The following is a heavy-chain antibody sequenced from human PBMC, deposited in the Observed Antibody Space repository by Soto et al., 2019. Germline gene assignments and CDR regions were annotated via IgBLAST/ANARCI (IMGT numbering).Heavy chain of an antibody. V-gene: IGHV3-21*01. Sequence: XGSLIVSYASSGVTFSSYIMNWVRQAPGKGLEWVSSISSSSSYIYYADSVKGRFTISRDNAKNSLYLQMNSLRAEDTAVYYCARANPVTLFDYWGQGTLVTVSS. CDR2: ISSSSSYI. D-gene: IGHD5-18*01. CDR1: GVTFSSYI. J-gene: IGHJ4*02. CDR3: ARANPVTLFDY.